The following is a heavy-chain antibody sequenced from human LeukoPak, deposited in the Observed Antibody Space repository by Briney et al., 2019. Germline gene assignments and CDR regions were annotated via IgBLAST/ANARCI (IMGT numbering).Heavy chain of an antibody. V-gene: IGHV4-59*01. CDR1: GGSISSYY. CDR2: IYYSGST. D-gene: IGHD3-10*01. CDR3: ARFITMVRGAPYWYFDL. J-gene: IGHJ2*01. Sequence: SETLSLTCTVFGGSISSYYWSWIRQPAGKGLEWIGYIYYSGSTNYNPSLKSRVTISVDTSKNQFSLKLSSVTAADTAVYYCARFITMVRGAPYWYFDLWGRGTLVTVSS.